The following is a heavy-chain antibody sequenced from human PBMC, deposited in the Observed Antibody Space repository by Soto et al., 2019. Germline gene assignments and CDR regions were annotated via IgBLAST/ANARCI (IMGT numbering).Heavy chain of an antibody. J-gene: IGHJ5*02. CDR2: IDHDISYS. Sequence: GESLKIPFQGSGFVFKDYWIHRVRQVPGKGLGWMGRIDHDISYSVYDPAFQGHVTFSVDESIKTVYLQWDSLRASDTAIYYCATIMPTAGFDPWGQGTLVTVSS. CDR3: ATIMPTAGFDP. D-gene: IGHD2-2*01. V-gene: IGHV5-10-1*01. CDR1: GFVFKDYW.